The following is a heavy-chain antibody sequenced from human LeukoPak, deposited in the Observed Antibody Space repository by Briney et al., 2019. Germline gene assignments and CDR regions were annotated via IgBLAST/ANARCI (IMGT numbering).Heavy chain of an antibody. CDR3: ARDDYYDSSGYRAWYFDL. V-gene: IGHV3-74*01. J-gene: IGHJ2*01. CDR2: INSDGSST. CDR1: GFTFSSYW. Sequence: GGSLRLSCAASGFTFSSYWMHWVRQAPGKGLVWVSRINSDGSSTSYADSVKGRFTISRDNAKNTLYLQMNSLRAEDTAVYYCARDDYYDSSGYRAWYFDLWGRGTLVTVSS. D-gene: IGHD3-22*01.